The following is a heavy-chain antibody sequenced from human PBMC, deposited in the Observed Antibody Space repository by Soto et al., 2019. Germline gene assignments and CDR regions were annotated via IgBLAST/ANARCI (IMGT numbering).Heavy chain of an antibody. J-gene: IGHJ4*02. V-gene: IGHV4-31*03. CDR1: GDSISGGNYY. CDR2: IYYTGST. CDR3: ARLYTYGYYYFDH. Sequence: SETLSRTCTVSGDSISGGNYYSTLFRQHPGRGLEWIGYIYYTGSTHYSTSFQSRVTMSVDTSKHQISLTLTSLTPADTAVYFCARLYTYGYYYFDHWGQGTLVTVSS. D-gene: IGHD5-18*01.